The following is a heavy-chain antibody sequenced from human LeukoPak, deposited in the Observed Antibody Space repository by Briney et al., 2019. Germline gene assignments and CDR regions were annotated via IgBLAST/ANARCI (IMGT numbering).Heavy chain of an antibody. CDR2: ISYDGSNK. V-gene: IGHV3-30-3*01. CDR3: AREEGGFDY. CDR1: GFTFSSYA. J-gene: IGHJ4*02. Sequence: GGSLRLSCAASGFTFSSYAMHWVRQAPGKGLEWVAVISYDGSNKYYADSVKGQFTISRDNSKNTLYLQMNSLRAEDTAVYYCAREEGGFDYWGQGTLVTVSS. D-gene: IGHD3-16*01.